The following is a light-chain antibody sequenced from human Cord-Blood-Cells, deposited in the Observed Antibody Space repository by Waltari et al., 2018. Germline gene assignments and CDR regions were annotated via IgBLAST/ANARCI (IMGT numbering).Light chain of an antibody. CDR3: SSYTSSSTRV. J-gene: IGLJ3*02. Sequence: QSALTQPASVSGSPGQSITISCTGTSSDVGGYKYVSWYQQHPGKAPKPMIYDVSTRPSGVSNRFSASKSGNTASLTISGLQAEDEADYYCSSYTSSSTRVFGGGTKLTVL. CDR1: SSDVGGYKY. CDR2: DVS. V-gene: IGLV2-14*03.